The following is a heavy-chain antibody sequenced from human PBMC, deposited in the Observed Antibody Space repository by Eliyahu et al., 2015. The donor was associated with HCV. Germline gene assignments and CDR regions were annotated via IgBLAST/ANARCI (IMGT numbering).Heavy chain of an antibody. CDR3: ARGPYDFWSGYLENWFDP. CDR2: IKSDGSST. Sequence: EVQLVESGGGLVQPGGSLXLSXAASGFTFSSXWMHWVRQAPGQGLVWVSRIKSDGSSTSYADSVKGRFTISRDNAKNTLYLQMNSLRAEDTAVYYCARGPYDFWSGYLENWFDPWGQGTLVTVSS. J-gene: IGHJ5*02. CDR1: GFTFSSXW. V-gene: IGHV3-74*01. D-gene: IGHD3-3*01.